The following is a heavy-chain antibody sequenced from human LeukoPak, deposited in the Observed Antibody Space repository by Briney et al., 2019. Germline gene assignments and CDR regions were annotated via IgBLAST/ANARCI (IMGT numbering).Heavy chain of an antibody. Sequence: PSETLSLTCAVYGGSFSGYYRSWIRQPPGKGLEWIGEINHSGSTNYNPSLKSRVTISVDTSKNQFSLKLSSVTAADTAVYYCARAKDYYDSSGYIDYWGQGTLVTVSS. V-gene: IGHV4-34*01. CDR2: INHSGST. J-gene: IGHJ4*02. CDR1: GGSFSGYY. CDR3: ARAKDYYDSSGYIDY. D-gene: IGHD3-22*01.